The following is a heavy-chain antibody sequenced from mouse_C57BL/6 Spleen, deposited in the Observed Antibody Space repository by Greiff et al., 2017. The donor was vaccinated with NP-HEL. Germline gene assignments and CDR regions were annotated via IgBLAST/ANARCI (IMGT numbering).Heavy chain of an antibody. D-gene: IGHD2-1*01. Sequence: EVKLVESGPGLVKPSQSLSLTCSVTGYSITSGYYWNWIRQFPGNKLEWMGYISYDGSNNYNPSLKNRISITRDTSKNQFFLKLNSVTTEDTATYYCARDYGNGAMDYWGQGTSVTVSS. V-gene: IGHV3-6*01. J-gene: IGHJ4*01. CDR2: ISYDGSN. CDR1: GYSITSGYY. CDR3: ARDYGNGAMDY.